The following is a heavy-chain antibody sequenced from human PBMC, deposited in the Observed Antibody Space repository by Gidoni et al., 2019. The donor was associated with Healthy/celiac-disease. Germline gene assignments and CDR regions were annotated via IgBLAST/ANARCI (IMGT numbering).Heavy chain of an antibody. CDR1: GSTFPSYG. CDR3: ARDAAARLVAATPCFDY. CDR2: ISAYNGNT. D-gene: IGHD2-15*01. J-gene: IGHJ4*02. V-gene: IGHV1-18*01. Sequence: QVQLVQSGAEVKKPGASVKVSCKASGSTFPSYGISWVRQAPGQGLEWMGGISAYNGNTNYAQTLHGRVTLTTDTSTSTAYMELRSLRSDDTAVYYCARDAAARLVAATPCFDYWGQGTLVTVSS.